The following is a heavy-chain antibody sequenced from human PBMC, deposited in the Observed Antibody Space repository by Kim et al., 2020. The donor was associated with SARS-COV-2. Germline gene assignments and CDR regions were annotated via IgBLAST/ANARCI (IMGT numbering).Heavy chain of an antibody. V-gene: IGHV3-23*01. CDR2: VSYAVGRT. CDR3: AKDGYGSGAYYTLNFDH. D-gene: IGHD3-10*01. Sequence: GGSLRLSCAASGFTFSNHAMSWVRQAPGKGLEWVSTVSYAVGRTFYADSVKGRFIISRDNSKNTVYLDMNSLRADDTAVYYCAKDGYGSGAYYTLNFDHWGQGIQVTVSS. J-gene: IGHJ4*02. CDR1: GFTFSNHA.